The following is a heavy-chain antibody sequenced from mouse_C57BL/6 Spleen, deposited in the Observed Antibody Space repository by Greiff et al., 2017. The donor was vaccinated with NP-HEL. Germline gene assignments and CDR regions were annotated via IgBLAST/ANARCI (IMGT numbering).Heavy chain of an antibody. CDR2: ISSGSSTI. Sequence: VQLQQSGGGLVKPGGSLKLSCAASGFTFSDYGMHWVRQAPEKGLEWVAYISSGSSTIYYADTVKGRFTISRDNAKNTLFLQMTILRSEDTAMYYCARLYGSSHWYFDVWGTGTTVTVSS. J-gene: IGHJ1*03. CDR1: GFTFSDYG. CDR3: ARLYGSSHWYFDV. D-gene: IGHD1-1*01. V-gene: IGHV5-17*01.